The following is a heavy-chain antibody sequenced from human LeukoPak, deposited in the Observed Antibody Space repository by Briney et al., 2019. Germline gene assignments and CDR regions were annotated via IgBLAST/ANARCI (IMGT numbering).Heavy chain of an antibody. V-gene: IGHV3-23*01. D-gene: IGHD3-3*01. CDR2: LSGSGGGT. J-gene: IGHJ3*02. CDR1: GFSFSDYA. CDR3: AKAGIFGVVRSSSDI. Sequence: GGSLRLSCAASGFSFSDYAMTWVRQAPGKGLEWVSSLSGSGGGTWYAGSVKGRFTISRDNSKNLLYLQMNTLRAEDTAVYYCAKAGIFGVVRSSSDIWGQGTMVTVS.